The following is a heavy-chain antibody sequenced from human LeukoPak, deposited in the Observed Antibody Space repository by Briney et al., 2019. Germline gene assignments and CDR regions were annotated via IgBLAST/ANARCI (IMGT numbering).Heavy chain of an antibody. Sequence: PSETLSLTCTVSGGSFSTYYWGWIRQPPGKWLEWIGSIYYSGTTYYSPSLKSRVTISVDTSKNQFSLKLSSVTAADTAVYYCARQLRNWFDPWGQGTLVTVSS. J-gene: IGHJ5*02. CDR1: GGSFSTYY. CDR2: IYYSGTT. CDR3: ARQLRNWFDP. V-gene: IGHV4-39*01.